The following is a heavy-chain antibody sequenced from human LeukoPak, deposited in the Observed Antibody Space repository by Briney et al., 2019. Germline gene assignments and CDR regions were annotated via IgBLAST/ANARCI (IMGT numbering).Heavy chain of an antibody. CDR2: ISYDGSNK. V-gene: IGHV3-30*03. CDR1: GFTFSSYG. J-gene: IGHJ3*02. CDR3: ARGRMTTVVTKSRGAFDI. Sequence: PGRSLRLSCAASGFTFSSYGMHWVRQAPGKGLEWVAVISYDGSNKYYADSVKGRFTISRDNSKNTLYLQMNSLRAEDTAVYYCARGRMTTVVTKSRGAFDIWGQGTMVTVSS. D-gene: IGHD4-23*01.